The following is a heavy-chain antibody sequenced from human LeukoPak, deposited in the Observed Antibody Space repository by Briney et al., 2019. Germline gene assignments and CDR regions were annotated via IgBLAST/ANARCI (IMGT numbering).Heavy chain of an antibody. CDR3: ARDGYFDY. Sequence: GRSLRLSCAASGFTFSSYSMYWVRQAPGKGLEWVAVISYDGSKEYYADSVKGRFTISRDNSKNTLYLQMNSLRPEDTAVYYCARDGYFDYWGQGTLVTVSS. CDR1: GFTFSSYS. V-gene: IGHV3-30-3*01. CDR2: ISYDGSKE. J-gene: IGHJ4*02.